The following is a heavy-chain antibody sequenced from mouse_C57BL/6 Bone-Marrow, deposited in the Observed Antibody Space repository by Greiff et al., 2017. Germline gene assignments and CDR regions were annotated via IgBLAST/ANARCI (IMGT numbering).Heavy chain of an antibody. Sequence: EVQLQESGPGLVKPSQSLSLTCSVTGYSITSGYYWNWIRQFPGNILEWMGYISYDGSNNSNPSLKNRISITRDTSKNQFFLKLNSVTTKDTATDYCARGDGYFLCDYWGQGTTLTVSS. CDR1: GYSITSGYY. CDR3: ARGDGYFLCDY. D-gene: IGHD2-3*01. V-gene: IGHV3-6*01. CDR2: ISYDGSN. J-gene: IGHJ2*01.